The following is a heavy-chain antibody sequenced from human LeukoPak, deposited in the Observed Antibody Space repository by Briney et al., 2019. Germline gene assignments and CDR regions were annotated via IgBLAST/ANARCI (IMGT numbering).Heavy chain of an antibody. D-gene: IGHD3-22*01. V-gene: IGHV5-51*01. J-gene: IGHJ3*02. CDR2: IYPDDSDT. CDR3: ARPLSSGYYGGGFDI. CDR1: GYIFANYW. Sequence: GESLKISCKGSGYIFANYWIAWVRQMPGKGLEWMGIIYPDDSDTRYSPSFQGQVTISADKSISTAYLQWSSLKASDTAMYYCARPLSSGYYGGGFDIWGQGTMVTVSS.